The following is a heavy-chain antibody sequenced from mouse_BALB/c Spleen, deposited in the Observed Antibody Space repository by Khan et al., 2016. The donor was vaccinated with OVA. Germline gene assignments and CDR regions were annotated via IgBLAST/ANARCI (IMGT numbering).Heavy chain of an antibody. CDR1: GFSLNHYG. CDR2: IWSGGST. Sequence: VQLQESGPGLVQPSQSLSITCTVSGFSLNHYGVHWVRQSPGKGLEWLGVIWSGGSTDYNAAFISRLSISKDNSKSQVFFKMNSLQPNDTAIYYCARNYDYDDGLAYWGQGTLVTVSA. J-gene: IGHJ3*01. D-gene: IGHD2-4*01. CDR3: ARNYDYDDGLAY. V-gene: IGHV2-2*02.